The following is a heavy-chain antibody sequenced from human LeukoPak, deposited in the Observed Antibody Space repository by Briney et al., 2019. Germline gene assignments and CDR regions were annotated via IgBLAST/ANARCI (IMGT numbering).Heavy chain of an antibody. V-gene: IGHV1-8*01. CDR3: ARDRGCSSTSCYLSYYMDV. CDR1: GYTFTTYD. J-gene: IGHJ6*03. Sequence: ASVTVSCKASGYTFTTYDINWVRQATGQGLEWMGWMNPNSGNTGYAQKFQGRVTMTRDTSISTAYMELSSLRSEDTAVYYCARDRGCSSTSCYLSYYMDVWGKGTTVTVSS. D-gene: IGHD2-2*01. CDR2: MNPNSGNT.